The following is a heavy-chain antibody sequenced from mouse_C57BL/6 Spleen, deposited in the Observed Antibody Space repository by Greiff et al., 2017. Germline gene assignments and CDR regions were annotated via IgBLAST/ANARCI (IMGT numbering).Heavy chain of an antibody. CDR2: IYPSDSDT. D-gene: IGHD4-1*01. V-gene: IGHV1-61*01. Sequence: QVQLQQPGAELVRPGSSVKLSCKASGYTFTSYWLDWVKQRPGQGLEWIGNIYPSDSDTHYNQKFKDKATLTVDKSSSTAYMQLRSLTSADSAVYDCAREGLTGTGAMDDWGQGTSVTVSS. CDR3: AREGLTGTGAMDD. J-gene: IGHJ4*01. CDR1: GYTFTSYW.